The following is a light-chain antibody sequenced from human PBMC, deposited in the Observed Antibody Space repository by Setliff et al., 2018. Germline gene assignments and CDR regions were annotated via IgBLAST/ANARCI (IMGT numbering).Light chain of an antibody. V-gene: IGLV1-44*01. Sequence: QSALTQPPSASGTPGQRVTISCSGSSSNIGSNAVNWYQQLPGTAPKLLIYNDNHRPSGVPDRFSGSKSGTSASLAISGLQSEDEADYYCAAWDGSLRVFGGGTKVTVL. CDR1: SSNIGSNA. CDR2: NDN. CDR3: AAWDGSLRV. J-gene: IGLJ3*02.